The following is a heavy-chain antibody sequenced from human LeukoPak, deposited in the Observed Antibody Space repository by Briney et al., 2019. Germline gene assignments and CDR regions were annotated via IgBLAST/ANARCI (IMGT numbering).Heavy chain of an antibody. Sequence: GGSLRLSCAASGLTFSNAWMGWVRQAPGQGLEWVARIKTKTDGETTDYAAPVKGRFTISRDDSKNTLYLQMNSLKTEDTAVYYCTTDYYDYVWGSYRPDYWGQGTLVTVSS. CDR3: TTDYYDYVWGSYRPDY. D-gene: IGHD3-16*02. CDR2: IKTKTDGETT. J-gene: IGHJ4*02. CDR1: GLTFSNAW. V-gene: IGHV3-15*01.